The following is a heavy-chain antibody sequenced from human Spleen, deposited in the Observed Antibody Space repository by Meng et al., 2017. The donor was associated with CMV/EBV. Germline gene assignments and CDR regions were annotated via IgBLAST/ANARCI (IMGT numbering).Heavy chain of an antibody. D-gene: IGHD3-10*01. Sequence: AHSGFTFSSYSMNWVRKAPGTRLDWVSSNSSSSSYIYYADSVKGRFTISRDNAKNSLYLQMNSLRADDTAVYYCAYAPLLWFGGLDYWGQGTLVTVSS. CDR2: NSSSSSYI. V-gene: IGHV3-21*01. CDR3: AYAPLLWFGGLDY. CDR1: GFTFSSYS. J-gene: IGHJ4*02.